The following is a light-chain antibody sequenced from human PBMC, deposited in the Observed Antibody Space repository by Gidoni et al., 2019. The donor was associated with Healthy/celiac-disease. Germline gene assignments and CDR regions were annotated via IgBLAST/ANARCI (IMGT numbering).Light chain of an antibody. Sequence: IQMTHSPSSLSASVGDRVTITCRASQGISNYLDWYQQKPGKVPKLLIYAASTLQRGVPSRFSGSGSGTDFTLTISSLQPEDVATYYCQKNNSAPRTFGQGTKVEIK. CDR1: QGISNY. J-gene: IGKJ1*01. V-gene: IGKV1-27*01. CDR3: QKNNSAPRT. CDR2: AAS.